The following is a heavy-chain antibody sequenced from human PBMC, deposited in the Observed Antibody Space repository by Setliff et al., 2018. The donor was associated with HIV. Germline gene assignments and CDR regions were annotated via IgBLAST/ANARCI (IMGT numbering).Heavy chain of an antibody. CDR1: GASFSGYF. CDR3: AKGAYGSGSSNWFDP. J-gene: IGHJ5*02. Sequence: SETLSLTCTLYGASFSGYFWSWIRQPPGKGLEWIGEINHAGSTNFNPSLKGRVTMSVDTSKDQFSLKLSSVTAADTAMYYCAKGAYGSGSSNWFDPWGQGTLVTVSS. CDR2: INHAGST. V-gene: IGHV4-34*01. D-gene: IGHD3-10*01.